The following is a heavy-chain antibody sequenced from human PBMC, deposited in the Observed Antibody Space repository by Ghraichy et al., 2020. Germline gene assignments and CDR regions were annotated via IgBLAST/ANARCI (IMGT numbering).Heavy chain of an antibody. D-gene: IGHD6-13*01. CDR1: GGSISSYY. CDR2: IYYSGST. V-gene: IGHV4-59*01. CDR3: ARVAAAGIPYYYYYGMDV. J-gene: IGHJ6*02. Sequence: SQTLSLTCTVSGGSISSYYWSWIRQPPGKGLEWIGYIYYSGSTNYNPSLKSRVTISVDTSKNQFSLKLSSVTAADTAVYYCARVAAAGIPYYYYYGMDVWGQGTTVTVSS.